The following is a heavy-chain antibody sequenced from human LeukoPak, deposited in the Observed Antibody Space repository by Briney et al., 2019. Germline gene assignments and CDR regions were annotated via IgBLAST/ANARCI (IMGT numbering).Heavy chain of an antibody. V-gene: IGHV4-4*02. CDR3: ATWTYSHFYMGI. CDR1: GFTFSSYW. CDR2: IFHGGST. Sequence: GSLRLSCAASGFTFSSYWMSWVRQTPGQGLEWIGEIFHGGSTNYAASLRSRVTISLDKSNNQFSLKLSSVTAADTAIYYCATWTYSHFYMGIWGKGTTVTVSS. J-gene: IGHJ6*03. D-gene: IGHD5-12*01.